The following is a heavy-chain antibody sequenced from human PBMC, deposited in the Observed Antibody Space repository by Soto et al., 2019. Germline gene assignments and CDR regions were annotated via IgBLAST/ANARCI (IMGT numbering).Heavy chain of an antibody. CDR1: GFTFSSYG. Sequence: QVQLVESGGGVVQPGRSLRLSCAASGFTFSSYGMHWVRQAPGKGLEWVAVIWYDGSNKYYADSVKGRFTISRDKSKNTLYLQMNSLSAEDTAVYYCAREGGVSGVDYWGQGTLVTVSS. CDR2: IWYDGSNK. D-gene: IGHD1-26*01. V-gene: IGHV3-33*01. J-gene: IGHJ4*02. CDR3: AREGGVSGVDY.